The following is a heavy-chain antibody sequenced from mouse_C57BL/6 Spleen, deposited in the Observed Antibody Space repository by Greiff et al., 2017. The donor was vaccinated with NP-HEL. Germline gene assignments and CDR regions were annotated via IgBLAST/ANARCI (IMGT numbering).Heavy chain of an antibody. D-gene: IGHD1-1*01. CDR3: ARRGYYYGSSYVDY. CDR1: GYTFTSYW. V-gene: IGHV1-69*01. Sequence: QVQLQQPGAELVMPGASVKLSCKASGYTFTSYWMHWVKQRPGQGLEWIGEIDPSDSYTNYNQKFKGKSTLTVDKSSSTAYMQLSSLTSEDSAVYYCARRGYYYGSSYVDYWGQGTTLTVSS. J-gene: IGHJ2*01. CDR2: IDPSDSYT.